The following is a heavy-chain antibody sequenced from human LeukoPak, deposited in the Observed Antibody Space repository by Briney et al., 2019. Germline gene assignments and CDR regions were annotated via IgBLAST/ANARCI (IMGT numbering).Heavy chain of an antibody. J-gene: IGHJ6*02. Sequence: GGSLRLSCAASGFTFGDSYMSWIRQAPGKGLEWVSYISGSGSATNYADSVKGRFTISRDNAKNSVYLQMVSLGADDTAVYYCARGVQRTYYYYYGMDVWGQGTTVTVSS. CDR1: GFTFGDSY. D-gene: IGHD1-1*01. V-gene: IGHV3-11*06. CDR3: ARGVQRTYYYYYGMDV. CDR2: ISGSGSAT.